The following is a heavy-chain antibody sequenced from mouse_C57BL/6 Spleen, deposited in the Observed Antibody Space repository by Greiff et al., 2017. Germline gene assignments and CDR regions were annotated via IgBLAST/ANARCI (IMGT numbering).Heavy chain of an antibody. D-gene: IGHD1-1*01. J-gene: IGHJ2*01. CDR2: ICSGGST. V-gene: IGHV2-4*01. CDR1: GFSLTSYG. Sequence: VQLQQSGPGLVQPSQSLSITCTVSGFSLTSYGIHWVRQPPGKGLEWLGVICSGGSTDYNAAFMYRLSINKDNSKSQVFFKMNSLLADDTAIYYCDKTYHYYGSRKEDYFDYWGQGTTLTVSS. CDR3: DKTYHYYGSRKEDYFDY.